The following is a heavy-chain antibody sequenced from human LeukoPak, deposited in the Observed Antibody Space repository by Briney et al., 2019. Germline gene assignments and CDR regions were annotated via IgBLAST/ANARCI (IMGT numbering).Heavy chain of an antibody. CDR1: GFSFSGYE. Sequence: PGGSLRLSCEASGFSFSGYEMNWVRQAPGKGLEWLSYISSSGSPTYYADSVKGRFTVSRDNARTSPFLQMNSLRDEDTAVYYCARGPGYCSGGSCPDYWGQGTLVTVSS. CDR2: ISSSGSPT. CDR3: ARGPGYCSGGSCPDY. D-gene: IGHD2-15*01. V-gene: IGHV3-48*03. J-gene: IGHJ4*02.